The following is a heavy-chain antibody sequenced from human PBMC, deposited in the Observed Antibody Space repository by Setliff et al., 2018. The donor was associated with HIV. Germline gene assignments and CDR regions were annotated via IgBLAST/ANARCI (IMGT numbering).Heavy chain of an antibody. CDR1: GFTVSTYY. CDR3: ARVRLYNTALDS. J-gene: IGHJ1*01. D-gene: IGHD3-3*01. Sequence: GGSLRLSCAASGFTVSTYYMSWVRQAPGKGLEWVSTIYSDGSTYHADSVNGRFTLSRDISENSLDLQMNSLRREDTAVYYCARVRLYNTALDSWGQGTLVTVSS. V-gene: IGHV3-66*02. CDR2: IYSDGST.